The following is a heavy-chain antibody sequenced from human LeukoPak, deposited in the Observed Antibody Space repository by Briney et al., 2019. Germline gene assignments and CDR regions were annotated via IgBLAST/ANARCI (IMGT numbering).Heavy chain of an antibody. D-gene: IGHD5-18*01. CDR3: ARGHTTMVTSHFDS. CDR1: GFTFSSYE. CDR2: ISSSGSTI. Sequence: GGSLRLSCAASGFTFSSYEMNWVRQAPGKGLEWVSYISSSGSTIYYADSVKGRFTISRDNAKNSLYLQINSLRAEDTAVYYCARGHTTMVTSHFDSWGQGTLVTVSS. J-gene: IGHJ4*02. V-gene: IGHV3-48*03.